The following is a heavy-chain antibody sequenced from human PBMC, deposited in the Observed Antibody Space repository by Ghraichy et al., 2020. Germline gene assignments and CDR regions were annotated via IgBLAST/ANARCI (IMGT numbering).Heavy chain of an antibody. CDR3: ARFSREDEAVQQNWLHP. CDR2: IVPSLNVA. CDR1: GDTFSNYA. Sequence: SVKVSCKTSGDTFSNYALSWVRQAPGQGLEWMGMIVPSLNVADYAQNFQGRVSFTADKSTTTVYMVLSSLRSDDTAIYFCARFSREDEAVQQNWLHPWGQRTLVTVS. D-gene: IGHD6-19*01. V-gene: IGHV1-69*04. J-gene: IGHJ5*02.